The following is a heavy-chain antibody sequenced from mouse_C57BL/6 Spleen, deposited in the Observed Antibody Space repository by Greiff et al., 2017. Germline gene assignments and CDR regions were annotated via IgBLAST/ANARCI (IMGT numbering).Heavy chain of an antibody. CDR2: IDPSASYP. J-gene: IGHJ2*01. V-gene: IGHV1-69*01. D-gene: IGHD1-1*02. Sequence: QVQLQQPGAELVMPGASVKLSCKASGYTFTSYWMHWVKQRPGQGLEWIGEIDPSASYPNYNQKFKGKSTLTVDQSSSTAFMQLSSLTSEYSAVYYCARSGWGYYFDYWGQGTTLTVSS. CDR3: ARSGWGYYFDY. CDR1: GYTFTSYW.